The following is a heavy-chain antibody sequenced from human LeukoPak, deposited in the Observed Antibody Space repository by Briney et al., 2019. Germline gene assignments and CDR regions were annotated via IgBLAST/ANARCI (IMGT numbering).Heavy chain of an antibody. Sequence: GGSLRLSCAASGFTFSSYWMHWVRQAPGKGLVWVSRINSDGSSTSYADPVKGRFTISRDNAKNTLYLQMNSLRAEDTAVYYCARARYCSSTSCYPEDYWGQGTLVTVSS. D-gene: IGHD2-2*01. CDR3: ARARYCSSTSCYPEDY. CDR2: INSDGSST. J-gene: IGHJ4*02. CDR1: GFTFSSYW. V-gene: IGHV3-74*01.